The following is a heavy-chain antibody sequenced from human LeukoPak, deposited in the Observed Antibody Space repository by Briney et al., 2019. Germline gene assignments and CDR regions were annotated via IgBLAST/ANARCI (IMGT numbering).Heavy chain of an antibody. V-gene: IGHV1-69*13. Sequence: SVKVSCKASGGTFSSYAISWVRQAPGQGFEWMGGIIPILGTANYAQKFQGRVTITADESTSTAYMELSSLRSEDTAVYYCATKRGYSYGSPHWGQGTLVTVSS. J-gene: IGHJ4*02. CDR2: IIPILGTA. CDR1: GGTFSSYA. CDR3: ATKRGYSYGSPH. D-gene: IGHD5-18*01.